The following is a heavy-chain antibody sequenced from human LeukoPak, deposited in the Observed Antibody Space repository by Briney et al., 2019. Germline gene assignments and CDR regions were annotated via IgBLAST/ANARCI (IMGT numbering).Heavy chain of an antibody. CDR3: AREGFYSSAEGYYYYGMDV. V-gene: IGHV3-48*02. Sequence: GGSLRLSCAASGFTFSSYSMNWVRQAPGKGLEWVSYISSSSSTIYYADSVKGRFTISRDNAKNSLYPQMNSLRDEDTAVYYCAREGFYSSAEGYYYYGMDVWGQGTTVTVSS. CDR1: GFTFSSYS. D-gene: IGHD3-22*01. CDR2: ISSSSSTI. J-gene: IGHJ6*02.